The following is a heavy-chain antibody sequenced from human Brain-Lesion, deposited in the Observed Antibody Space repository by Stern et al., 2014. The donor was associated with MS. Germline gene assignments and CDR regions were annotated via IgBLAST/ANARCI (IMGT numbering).Heavy chain of an antibody. CDR3: AISSSRYYFDS. CDR1: GFIFSEYY. V-gene: IGHV3-11*01. D-gene: IGHD2-2*01. CDR2: ISTTASNI. Sequence: VQLVESGGTLVKPGGSLRLSCAASGFIFSEYYMNWIRQAPGQGLEWVSYISTTASNIYYADSVKGRFTISRDNTKNSLFLLMSSLRAEDTAVYYCAISSSRYYFDSWGLGTLVTVSS. J-gene: IGHJ4*02.